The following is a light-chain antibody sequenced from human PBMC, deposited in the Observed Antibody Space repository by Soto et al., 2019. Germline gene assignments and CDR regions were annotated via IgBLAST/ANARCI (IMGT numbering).Light chain of an antibody. V-gene: IGKV1-39*01. Sequence: DIQMTQSPSSLSASVGDRVTITCRASQSISSYLNWYQQKPGKAPKLLIYAASSLQSGIPSRFSGSESGTDFPLTISSLQPEDFATYYCQQSYSTPHTFGGGTKVEIK. CDR3: QQSYSTPHT. CDR1: QSISSY. CDR2: AAS. J-gene: IGKJ4*01.